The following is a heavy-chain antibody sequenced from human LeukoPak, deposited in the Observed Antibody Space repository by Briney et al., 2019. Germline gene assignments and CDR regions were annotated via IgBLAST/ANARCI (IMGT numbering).Heavy chain of an antibody. CDR2: IYYSGST. V-gene: IGHV4-39*01. CDR3: ARHKNSYGYFFYYYYMDV. Sequence: GSLRLSCAASGFTFSSYWMSWIRQPPGKGLEWIGSIYYSGSTYYNPSLKSRVTISVDTSKNQFSLKLSSVIAADTAVYYCARHKNSYGYFFYYYYMDVWGKGTTVTVSS. J-gene: IGHJ6*03. CDR1: GFTFSSYW. D-gene: IGHD5-18*01.